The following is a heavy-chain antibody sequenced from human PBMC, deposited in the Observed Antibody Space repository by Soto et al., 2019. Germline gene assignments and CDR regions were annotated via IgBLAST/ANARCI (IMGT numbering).Heavy chain of an antibody. CDR1: GGSISSGDYY. CDR2: IYYSGST. Sequence: SETLSLTCTVSGGSISSGDYYWSWIRQPPGKGLEWIGYIYYSGSTYYNPSLKSRVTISVDTSKNQFSLKLSSVTAADTAVYYCARDLVGADYYYYGMDVWGQGTTVTVSS. V-gene: IGHV4-30-4*01. J-gene: IGHJ6*02. CDR3: ARDLVGADYYYYGMDV. D-gene: IGHD1-26*01.